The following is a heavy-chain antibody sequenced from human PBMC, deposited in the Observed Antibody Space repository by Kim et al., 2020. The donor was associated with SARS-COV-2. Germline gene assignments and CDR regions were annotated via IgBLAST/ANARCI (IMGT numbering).Heavy chain of an antibody. Sequence: YLKSRVTRSVDTSKNQFSRKLSSVTAADTAVYYCARTRITMIVVVTHFDYWGQGTLVTVSS. D-gene: IGHD3-22*01. CDR3: ARTRITMIVVVTHFDY. J-gene: IGHJ4*02. V-gene: IGHV4-31*02.